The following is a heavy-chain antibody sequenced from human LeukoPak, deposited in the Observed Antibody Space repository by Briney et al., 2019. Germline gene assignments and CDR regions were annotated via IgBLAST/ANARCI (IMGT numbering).Heavy chain of an antibody. J-gene: IGHJ4*02. CDR2: ISASGGST. D-gene: IGHD4-17*01. CDR3: AKKFRGTTVISGDYFDY. V-gene: IGHV3-23*01. CDR1: GFTFSSSA. Sequence: PGGSLRLSCAASGFTFSSSAMSWVRQVPGKGLEWVSGISASGGSTSYADSVRGRFTISRDNSKNTLYLQMNSLRAEDTAVYYCAKKFRGTTVISGDYFDYWGQGTLVTVSS.